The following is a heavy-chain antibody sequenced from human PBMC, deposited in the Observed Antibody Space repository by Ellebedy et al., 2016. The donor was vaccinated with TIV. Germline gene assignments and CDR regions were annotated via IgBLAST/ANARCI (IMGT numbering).Heavy chain of an antibody. D-gene: IGHD2-8*02. CDR1: GYIFGSYW. CDR2: IYPGDSET. V-gene: IGHV5-51*01. J-gene: IGHJ4*02. CDR3: ARQYSTGLGGAGY. Sequence: KVSCKGSGYIFGSYWIGWVRQLPGKGLEWMGVIYPGDSETRYSPSFQGHVTISADKSTNTAYLQWNSLKASETATYYCARQYSTGLGGAGYWGQGTLVTVSS.